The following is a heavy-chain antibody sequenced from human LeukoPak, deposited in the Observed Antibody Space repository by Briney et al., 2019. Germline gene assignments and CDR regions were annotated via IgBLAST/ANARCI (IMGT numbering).Heavy chain of an antibody. D-gene: IGHD6-13*01. CDR1: GYTFTSYG. Sequence: ASVKVSCKASGYTFTSYGIIWVRQAPGKGLEWMGWISGYNGNTNYAQKVQGRVTMTTDTSSNTAYMEVRSLRSDDTAVYYCARLASLVAAAAHYWGQGTLVTVSS. V-gene: IGHV1-18*01. CDR2: ISGYNGNT. J-gene: IGHJ4*02. CDR3: ARLASLVAAAAHY.